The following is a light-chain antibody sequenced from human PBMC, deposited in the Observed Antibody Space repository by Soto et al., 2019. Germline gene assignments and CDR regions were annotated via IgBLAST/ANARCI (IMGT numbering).Light chain of an antibody. V-gene: IGKV1-9*01. CDR2: ASS. CDR1: QGIGTY. Sequence: IQLTQSPSSLSASVGDRVTVPCRASQGIGTYLVWYQQKSGKAPTVLIYASSTLQTGVPSRFSGSGSGTDFSLTISSLHPEDVATYYCQQVDSYPRTFGQGTKVAIK. J-gene: IGKJ1*01. CDR3: QQVDSYPRT.